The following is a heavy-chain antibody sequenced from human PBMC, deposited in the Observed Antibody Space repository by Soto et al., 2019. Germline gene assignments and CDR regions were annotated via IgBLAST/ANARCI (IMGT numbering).Heavy chain of an antibody. CDR1: GFTFRIYA. J-gene: IGHJ6*02. Sequence: VRLQESGGDVVQGGGSLRLSCVASGFTFRIYAMTWVRQAPGKGLEWVARIRGNGAGISYADSVKGRFTISRDNSKNTVYLQMNSLRADDTAVYFCAKRGDILDVSSSFVGYGMDVWGQGTTVTVSS. CDR3: AKRGDILDVSSSFVGYGMDV. V-gene: IGHV3-23*01. D-gene: IGHD2-15*01. CDR2: IRGNGAGI.